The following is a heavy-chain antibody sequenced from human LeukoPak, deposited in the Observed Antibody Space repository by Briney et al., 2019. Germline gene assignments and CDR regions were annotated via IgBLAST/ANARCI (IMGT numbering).Heavy chain of an antibody. CDR3: TRVGYIDEGIDY. V-gene: IGHV3-23*01. CDR2: ISGSGMLT. CDR1: GFSFGSYA. D-gene: IGHD5-24*01. Sequence: GGSLRLSCATSGFSFGSYAMSWVRQAPGKGLEWVSSISGSGMLTYYADSVKGRFTISRDNAKNSLYLQMNSLRAEDTAIYYCTRVGYIDEGIDYWGQGTLVTVSS. J-gene: IGHJ4*02.